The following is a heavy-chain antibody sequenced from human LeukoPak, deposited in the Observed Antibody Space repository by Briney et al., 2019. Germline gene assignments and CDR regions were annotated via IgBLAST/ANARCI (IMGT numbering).Heavy chain of an antibody. CDR1: SASISSSPYY. J-gene: IGHJ6*03. CDR3: ARSYYYGSGSYPYYYYYYYIDV. Sequence: PSETLSLTCTVSSASISSSPYYWGWIRQSPGKGLEWIGSISYSGTTYYNPSLKSRVTISVDTSKNHFSLKLSSVTAADTAVYYCARSYYYGSGSYPYYYYYYYIDVWGQGTLVTVSS. CDR2: ISYSGTT. V-gene: IGHV4-39*02. D-gene: IGHD3-10*01.